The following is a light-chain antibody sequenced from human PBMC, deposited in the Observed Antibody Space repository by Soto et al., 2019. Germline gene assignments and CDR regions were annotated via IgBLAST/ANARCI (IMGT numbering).Light chain of an antibody. J-gene: IGLJ2*01. CDR2: LNSDGSH. Sequence: QPVLTQSPSASASLGASVKLICTLSSGHSSYAIAWHQQQPDKGPRYLMKLNSDGSHSKGDGIPDRFSGSSSGAERYLTISSLQSEDEADYYCQTGGSAVLFGGGTKLTVL. V-gene: IGLV4-69*01. CDR1: SGHSSYA. CDR3: QTGGSAVL.